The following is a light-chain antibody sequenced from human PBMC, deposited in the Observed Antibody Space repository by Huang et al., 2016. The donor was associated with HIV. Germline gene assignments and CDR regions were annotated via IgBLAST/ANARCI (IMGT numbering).Light chain of an antibody. J-gene: IGKJ4*01. V-gene: IGKV2-30*02. CDR2: KVS. CDR3: MQGTHWPPT. Sequence: DVVMAQSPLSLPVTLGQPASISCRSSQSLVHSDGNTFLNWCHQRPGQSPMRLIYKVSNRDSGVPDRFSGSGSGTDFTLKISRVEADDVGVYYCMQGTHWPPTFGGGTKVEIK. CDR1: QSLVHSDGNTF.